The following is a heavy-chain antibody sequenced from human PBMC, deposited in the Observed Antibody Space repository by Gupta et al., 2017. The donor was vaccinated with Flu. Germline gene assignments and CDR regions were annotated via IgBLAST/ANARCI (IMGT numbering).Heavy chain of an antibody. D-gene: IGHD6-13*01. J-gene: IGHJ5*02. CDR2: ISSSSSYI. CDR1: GFTFSSYS. V-gene: IGHV3-21*01. CDR3: ARDWVMNEYSSSRNNWFDP. Sequence: EVQLVESGGGLVKPGGSLRLSCAASGFTFSSYSMNWVRQAPGKGLEWVSSISSSSSYIYYADSVKGRFTISRDNAKNSLYLQMNSLRAEDTAVYYCARDWVMNEYSSSRNNWFDPWGQGTLVTVSS.